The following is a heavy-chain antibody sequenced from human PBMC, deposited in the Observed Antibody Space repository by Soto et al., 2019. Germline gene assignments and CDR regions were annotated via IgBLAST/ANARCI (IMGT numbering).Heavy chain of an antibody. V-gene: IGHV1-69*13. CDR2: IIPIFGTA. J-gene: IGHJ4*02. CDR3: ARPGNLMGDILTGYYFDY. CDR1: GGTFSSYA. Sequence: ASVKVSCKASGGTFSSYAISWVRQAPGQGLEWMGGIIPIFGTANYAQKFQGRVTITADESTSTAYMELSSLRSEDTAVYYCARPGNLMGDILTGYYFDYWGQGTLVTVSS. D-gene: IGHD3-9*01.